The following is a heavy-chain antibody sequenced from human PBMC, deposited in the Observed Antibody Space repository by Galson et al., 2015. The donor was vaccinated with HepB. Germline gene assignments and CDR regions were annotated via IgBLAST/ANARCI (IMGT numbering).Heavy chain of an antibody. Sequence: ETLSLTCTVSGGSISSSSYYWGWIRQPPGKGLEWIGSIYYSGSTYYNPSLKSRVTISVDTSKNQFSLKLSSVTAADTAVYYCARQGGDGSGRLVDPWGQGTLVTVSS. V-gene: IGHV4-39*01. CDR3: ARQGGDGSGRLVDP. J-gene: IGHJ5*02. D-gene: IGHD3-10*01. CDR2: IYYSGST. CDR1: GGSISSSSYY.